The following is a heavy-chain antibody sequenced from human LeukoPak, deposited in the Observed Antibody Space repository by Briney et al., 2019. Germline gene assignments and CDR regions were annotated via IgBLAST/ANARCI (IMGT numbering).Heavy chain of an antibody. D-gene: IGHD6-13*01. Sequence: GASLKVSCKASGYTFTSYYMHWVRQAPGQGLEWMGIINPSGGGTSYSQKFQGRVTMTTDTSTRTLYMELSSLRSEDTAVYYCASGAAAGTFSIGYWGQGTLLTVSS. CDR1: GYTFTSYY. J-gene: IGHJ4*02. CDR3: ASGAAAGTFSIGY. V-gene: IGHV1-46*01. CDR2: INPSGGGT.